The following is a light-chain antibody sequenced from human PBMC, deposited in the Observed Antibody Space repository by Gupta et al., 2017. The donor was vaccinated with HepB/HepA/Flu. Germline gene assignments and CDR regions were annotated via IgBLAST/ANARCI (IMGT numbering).Light chain of an antibody. CDR1: QDIDNY. V-gene: IGKV1-12*01. J-gene: IGKJ4*01. Sequence: DIQMTQSPSSVSASVGDRVTITCRASQDIDNYLAWYQHKLGQGPKLLIFATSVLQPGVPSRFSGSGSGTDFSLSISSLQPEDFATYYCQQSRSFPLTFGGGTKVEI. CDR3: QQSRSFPLT. CDR2: ATS.